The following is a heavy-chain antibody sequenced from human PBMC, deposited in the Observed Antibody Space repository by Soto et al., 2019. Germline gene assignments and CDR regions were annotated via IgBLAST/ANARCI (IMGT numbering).Heavy chain of an antibody. CDR2: IYYSGNT. CDR3: ARSEYSKRGTYDF. J-gene: IGHJ4*02. D-gene: IGHD4-4*01. CDR1: DGSISSGDYY. Sequence: SETLSLTCTVSDGSISSGDYYWNWIRQPPGKGLEWIGYIYYSGNTFYNPSLKSRVTISVDTSKNQFSLKLSSVTAADTAVYYRARSEYSKRGTYDFWAQGTLVTVS. V-gene: IGHV4-30-4*01.